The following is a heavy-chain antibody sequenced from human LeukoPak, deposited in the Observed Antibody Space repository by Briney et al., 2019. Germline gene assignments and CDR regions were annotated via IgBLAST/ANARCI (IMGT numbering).Heavy chain of an antibody. CDR2: IYYSGST. V-gene: IGHV4-59*01. J-gene: IGHJ6*03. CDR1: GGSISSYY. Sequence: PSETLSLTCTVSGGSISSYYWGWIRQPPGKGLEWMGYIYYSGSTNYNPSLNSRVTISVDTSKNQFSLKLSSVTAADTAVYYCARVRASGYCSSTSCYTKPRFYYYMDVWGKGTTVTVSS. CDR3: ARVRASGYCSSTSCYTKPRFYYYMDV. D-gene: IGHD2-2*02.